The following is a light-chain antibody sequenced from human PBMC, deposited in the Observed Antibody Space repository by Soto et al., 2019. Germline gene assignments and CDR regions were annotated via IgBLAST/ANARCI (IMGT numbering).Light chain of an antibody. CDR1: QSFSSS. Sequence: EIVMTQSPATLSVSPGERATLSCRASQSFSSSLVWYQQKPGQAPRLLIYGASARATGIPARFSGSGSGTEFTLTISSLQSEDFAVYYCQQYNNWPFTFGGGTKVEI. J-gene: IGKJ4*01. CDR3: QQYNNWPFT. V-gene: IGKV3-15*01. CDR2: GAS.